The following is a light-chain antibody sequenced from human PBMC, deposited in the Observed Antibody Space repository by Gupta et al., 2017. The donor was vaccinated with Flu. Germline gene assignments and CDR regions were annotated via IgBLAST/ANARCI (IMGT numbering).Light chain of an antibody. J-gene: IGLJ3*02. CDR3: ASYAGNCNFWV. V-gene: IGLV2-8*01. CDR2: EVT. Sequence: VSWYQHHPDKVPRLIISEVTTRPSFFSGRFSGPQSGRTATLTVSEVQTADEADYFCASYAGNCNFWVFDGGTKLTLL.